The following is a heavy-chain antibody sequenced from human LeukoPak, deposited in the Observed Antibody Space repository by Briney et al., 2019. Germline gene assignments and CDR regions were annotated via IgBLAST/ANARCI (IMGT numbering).Heavy chain of an antibody. J-gene: IGHJ6*02. CDR3: AREIVTIFGVAPESYYYYGMDV. V-gene: IGHV1-2*02. D-gene: IGHD3-3*01. CDR1: GYTFTSYG. CDR2: INPNSGGT. Sequence: ASVKVSCKASGYTFTSYGISWVRQAPGQGLEWMGWINPNSGGTNYAQKFQGRVTMTRDTSISTAYMELSRLRSDDTAVYYCAREIVTIFGVAPESYYYYGMDVWGQGTTVTVSS.